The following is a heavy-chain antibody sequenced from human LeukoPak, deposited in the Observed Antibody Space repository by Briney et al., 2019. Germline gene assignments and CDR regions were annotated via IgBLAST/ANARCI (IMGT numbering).Heavy chain of an antibody. D-gene: IGHD6-6*01. CDR2: ISAYNGNT. CDR1: GYTFTSYG. Sequence: ASVKVSCKASGYTFTSYGISWVRQAPGQGLEWMGWISAYNGNTNYAQKLQGRVTMTTDTSTSTAYMELRSLRSDDTAVYYCARGGARHGIAARPDYWGQGTLVTVSS. J-gene: IGHJ4*02. V-gene: IGHV1-18*01. CDR3: ARGGARHGIAARPDY.